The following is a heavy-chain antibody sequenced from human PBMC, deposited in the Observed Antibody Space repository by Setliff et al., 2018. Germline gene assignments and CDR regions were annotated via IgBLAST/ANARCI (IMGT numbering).Heavy chain of an antibody. J-gene: IGHJ5*02. V-gene: IGHV4-34*01. CDR1: GASFSGTF. D-gene: IGHD3-22*01. CDR3: RVWVDMIEVDT. CDR2: INQSGSP. Sequence: SETLSLTCAVYGASFSGTFCSWIRQSPGKGLEWIGEINHTGSPNWIGEINQSGSPNYNPSLKSRVTMSVATSKHQYTLKLTSVNAADTAVYYCRVWVDMIEVDTWAQGTLVTVSS.